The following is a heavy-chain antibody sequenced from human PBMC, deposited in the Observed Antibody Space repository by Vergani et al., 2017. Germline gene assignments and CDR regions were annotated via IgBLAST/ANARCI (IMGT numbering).Heavy chain of an antibody. V-gene: IGHV5-51*01. Sequence: EVQLVQSGAEVTKPGESLKISCKGSGYSFTSYWIGWVRQMPGKGLEWMGIIYPGDSDTRYSPSFQGQVTISADKSISTAYLQWSSLKASDTAMYYCARLVGATRLYYYYYMDVWGKGTTVTVSS. CDR1: GYSFTSYW. CDR2: IYPGDSDT. CDR3: ARLVGATRLYYYYYMDV. J-gene: IGHJ6*03. D-gene: IGHD1-26*01.